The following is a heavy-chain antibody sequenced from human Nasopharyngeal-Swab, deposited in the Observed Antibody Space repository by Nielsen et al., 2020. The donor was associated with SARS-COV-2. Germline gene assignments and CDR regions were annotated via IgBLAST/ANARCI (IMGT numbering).Heavy chain of an antibody. Sequence: WIRQPPGKGLEWIASIHNSGSTHFNPSFASRVTISGDASKNQFSLKLSSVTAADTAVYYCARVKITIFGVAYFDYWGQGTLVTVSS. CDR3: ARVKITIFGVAYFDY. J-gene: IGHJ4*02. V-gene: IGHV4-39*07. D-gene: IGHD3-3*01. CDR2: IHNSGST.